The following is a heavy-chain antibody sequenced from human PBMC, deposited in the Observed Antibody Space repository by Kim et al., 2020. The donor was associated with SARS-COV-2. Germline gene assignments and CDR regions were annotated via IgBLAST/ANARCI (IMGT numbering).Heavy chain of an antibody. J-gene: IGHJ6*02. CDR2: INPNSGGT. CDR3: AVRDCTNGVCYYYYYGMDV. V-gene: IGHV1-2*06. D-gene: IGHD2-8*01. Sequence: ASVKVSCKASGYTFTGYYMHWVRQAPGQGLEWMGRINPNSGGTNYAQKFQGRVTMTRDTSISTAYMELSRLRSDDTAVYYCAVRDCTNGVCYYYYYGMDVWGQGTTVTVSS. CDR1: GYTFTGYY.